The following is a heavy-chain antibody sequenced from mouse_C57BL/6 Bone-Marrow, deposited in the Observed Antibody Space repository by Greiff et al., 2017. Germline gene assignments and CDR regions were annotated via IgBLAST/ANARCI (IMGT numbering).Heavy chain of an antibody. CDR1: GYNFTSYC. CDR2: IDPSDSYT. Sequence: QVQLQQPGAELVKPGASVKLSCKASGYNFTSYCMQWVKQRPGQGLEWIGEIDPSDSYTNYNQKFKGKATLTVDTPSSTAYMQLSILSSEDSAFYYCAREDYYAIDYWGQGTSVTVSS. J-gene: IGHJ4*01. V-gene: IGHV1-50*01. CDR3: AREDYYAIDY.